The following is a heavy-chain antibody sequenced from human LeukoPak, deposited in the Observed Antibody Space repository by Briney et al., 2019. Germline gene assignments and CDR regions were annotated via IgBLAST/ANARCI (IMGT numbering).Heavy chain of an antibody. CDR2: INHGGST. J-gene: IGHJ4*02. CDR1: GGSFSGYY. D-gene: IGHD3-22*01. V-gene: IGHV4-34*01. Sequence: PSETLSLTCAVYGGSFSGYYWTWIRQPPGKGLEWIGEINHGGSTNYNPSLKSRVTISVDTSKNQFSLKLSSVTAADTAVYYCARGKRGKGLKTYYYDSSGYWPIDYWGQGTLVTVSS. CDR3: ARGKRGKGLKTYYYDSSGYWPIDY.